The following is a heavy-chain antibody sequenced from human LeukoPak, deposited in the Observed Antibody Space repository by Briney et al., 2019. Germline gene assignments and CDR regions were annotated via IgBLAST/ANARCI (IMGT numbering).Heavy chain of an antibody. CDR1: GGSISSGGYY. D-gene: IGHD2-15*01. CDR3: ARDRAVAYYYYYGMDV. Sequence: SETLSLTCTVSGGSISSGGYYWSWIRQHPGKGLEWIGYIYYSGSTYYNPSLKSRVPISVDTSKNQFSLKLSSVTAADTAVYYCARDRAVAYYYYYGMDVWGQGTTVTVSS. CDR2: IYYSGST. V-gene: IGHV4-31*03. J-gene: IGHJ6*02.